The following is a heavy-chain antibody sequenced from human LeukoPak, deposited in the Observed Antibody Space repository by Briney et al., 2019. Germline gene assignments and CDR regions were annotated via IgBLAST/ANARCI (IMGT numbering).Heavy chain of an antibody. CDR2: INPNSGGT. CDR1: GYTFTGYY. V-gene: IGHV1-2*02. J-gene: IGHJ5*02. D-gene: IGHD2-2*02. CDR3: ARVNIVVVPAAIPRNWFDP. Sequence: ASVKVSCKASGYTFTGYYMHWVRQAPGHGLEWMGWINPNSGGTNYAQKFPGRVTMTTDTSISTAYMELSRLRSDDTAVYYCARVNIVVVPAAIPRNWFDPWGQGTLVTVSS.